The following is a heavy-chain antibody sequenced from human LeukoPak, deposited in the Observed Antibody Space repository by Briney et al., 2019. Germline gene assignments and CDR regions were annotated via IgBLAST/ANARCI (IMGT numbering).Heavy chain of an antibody. CDR2: IWYDGNNK. V-gene: IGHV3-33*01. J-gene: IGHJ6*04. D-gene: IGHD5-12*01. CDR1: GFSFSAYG. Sequence: GRSLRLSCAASGFSFSAYGMHWARQAPGKGLEWVALIWYDGNNKYYADSVKGRFTISRDNSKNTLYLQMNSLRAEDTAVYYCARGSESYDYYSYGMDVWGKGTTVTVS. CDR3: ARGSESYDYYSYGMDV.